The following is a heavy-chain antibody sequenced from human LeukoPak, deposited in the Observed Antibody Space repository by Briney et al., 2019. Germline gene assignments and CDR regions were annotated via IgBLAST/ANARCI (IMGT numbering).Heavy chain of an antibody. CDR3: STGALGT. V-gene: IGHV3-15*01. Sequence: GGSLRLSCAASGFTFSNAWMSWVGQAPGRGLEWVARIKRKTDGGTTDYAAPVKGRFTISRDGSKNTLYLQMNSLKTEDTAVYYCSTGALGTWGQGILVTVSS. CDR2: IKRKTDGGTT. CDR1: GFTFSNAW. D-gene: IGHD7-27*01. J-gene: IGHJ4*02.